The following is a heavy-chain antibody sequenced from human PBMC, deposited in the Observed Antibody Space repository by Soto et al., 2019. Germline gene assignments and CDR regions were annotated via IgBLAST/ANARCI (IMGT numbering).Heavy chain of an antibody. D-gene: IGHD3-3*01. J-gene: IGHJ4*02. CDR3: ARPPYYDFWSGYSFDY. Sequence: QVQLVQSGAAVKKPGASVKVSCKASGYTFTAYYLHWVRQAPGHGLEWLGWIDPTSGDTKYAQNFEGWVTMTRETSINTAYLDLSRPKNDATAVYYCARPPYYDFWSGYSFDYWGQGTLVSVPS. CDR1: GYTFTAYY. V-gene: IGHV1-2*04. CDR2: IDPTSGDT.